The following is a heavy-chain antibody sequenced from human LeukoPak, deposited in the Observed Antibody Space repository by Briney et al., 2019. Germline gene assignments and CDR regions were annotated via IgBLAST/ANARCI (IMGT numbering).Heavy chain of an antibody. D-gene: IGHD3-10*01. J-gene: IGHJ5*02. V-gene: IGHV1-69*01. CDR1: GGTFSSYA. Sequence: SVKVSCKASGGTFSSYAISWVRQAPGQGLEWMGGIIPTFGTANYAQKFQGRVTITADESTSTAYMELSSLRSEDTAVYYCARVPLWLGGFLPCFAPWGRETLVTVSS. CDR2: IIPTFGTA. CDR3: ARVPLWLGGFLPCFAP.